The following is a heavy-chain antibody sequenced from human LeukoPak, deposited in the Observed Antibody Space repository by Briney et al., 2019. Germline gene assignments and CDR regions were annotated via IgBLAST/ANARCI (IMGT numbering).Heavy chain of an antibody. CDR1: GGTFSSYA. J-gene: IGHJ4*02. Sequence: GASVKVSCKASGGTFSSYAIGWVRQAPGQGLEWMGGIIPIFGTANYAQKFQGRVTITADESTSTAYMELSSLRSEDTAVYYCARDLGKWELRDCLGYWGQGTLVTVSS. D-gene: IGHD1-26*01. CDR2: IIPIFGTA. V-gene: IGHV1-69*13. CDR3: ARDLGKWELRDCLGY.